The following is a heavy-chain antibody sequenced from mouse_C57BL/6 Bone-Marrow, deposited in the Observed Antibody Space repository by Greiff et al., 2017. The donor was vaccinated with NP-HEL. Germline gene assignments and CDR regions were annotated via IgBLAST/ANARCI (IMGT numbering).Heavy chain of an antibody. CDR3: ARLRYYGRGYFDV. V-gene: IGHV1-72*01. Sequence: QVQLQQPGAELVKPGASVKLSCKASGYTFTSYWMHWVKQRPGRGLKWIGRIDPNSGGTKYNEKFKSKATLTVDKPSSTAYMQLSSLTSEDSAVYYCARLRYYGRGYFDVWGTGTTVTVSS. D-gene: IGHD1-1*01. CDR2: IDPNSGGT. J-gene: IGHJ1*03. CDR1: GYTFTSYW.